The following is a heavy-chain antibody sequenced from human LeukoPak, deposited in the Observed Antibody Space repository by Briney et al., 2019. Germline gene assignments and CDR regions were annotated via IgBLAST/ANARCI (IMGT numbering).Heavy chain of an antibody. CDR2: ISAYNGNT. J-gene: IGHJ3*02. V-gene: IGHV1-18*01. Sequence: ASVKVSCKASGYTFASYGISWVRQAPGQGLEWMGWISAYNGNTNYAQKLQGRVTMTTDTSTSTAYMELRSLRSDDTAVYYCARDPATVPADDAFDIWGQGTMVTVSS. D-gene: IGHD4-17*01. CDR3: ARDPATVPADDAFDI. CDR1: GYTFASYG.